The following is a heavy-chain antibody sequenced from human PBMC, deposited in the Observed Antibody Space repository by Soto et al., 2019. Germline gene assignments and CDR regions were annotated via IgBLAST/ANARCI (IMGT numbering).Heavy chain of an antibody. J-gene: IGHJ6*02. CDR3: ARSPPVFGVVIGYYYYGMDV. V-gene: IGHV1-8*01. CDR2: MNPNSGNT. Sequence: ASVKVSCKASGYTFTSYDINWVRQATGQGLEWMGWMNPNSGNTGYAQKFQGRVTMTRNTSISTAYMELSSLRSEDTAVYYCARSPPVFGVVIGYYYYGMDVWGQGTTVTVSS. D-gene: IGHD3-3*01. CDR1: GYTFTSYD.